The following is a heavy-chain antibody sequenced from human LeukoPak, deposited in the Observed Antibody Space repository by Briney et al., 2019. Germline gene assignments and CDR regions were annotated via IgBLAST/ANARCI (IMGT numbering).Heavy chain of an antibody. J-gene: IGHJ4*02. V-gene: IGHV1-2*02. CDR2: INPNSGGT. Sequence: GASVKVSCKASGYTFTGYYMHWVRQAPGQGLEWMGWINPNSGGTNYAQKFQGRVTMTRDTSISTAYMDLSRLRSDDTAVYYCARDRTTMIRGTYPGDYWGQGTLVTVSS. D-gene: IGHD3-10*01. CDR1: GYTFTGYY. CDR3: ARDRTTMIRGTYPGDY.